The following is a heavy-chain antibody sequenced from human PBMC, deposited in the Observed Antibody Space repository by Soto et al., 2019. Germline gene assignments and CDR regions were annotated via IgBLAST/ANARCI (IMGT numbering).Heavy chain of an antibody. Sequence: GGSLRLSCAASGFSVSRYAMMWVRQPPGKGQEWVAGMTGSGGDIRYADPVKGRFTISKDNSKNTLYLQMNSLRAEDTAIYYCAKDDVYGDGLRLAGNWGQGTLVTVSS. J-gene: IGHJ4*02. CDR2: MTGSGGDI. CDR1: GFSVSRYA. D-gene: IGHD2-21*02. CDR3: AKDDVYGDGLRLAGN. V-gene: IGHV3-23*01.